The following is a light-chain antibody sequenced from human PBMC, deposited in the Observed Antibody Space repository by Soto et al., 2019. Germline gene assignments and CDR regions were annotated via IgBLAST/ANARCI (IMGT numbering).Light chain of an antibody. CDR2: DAS. CDR3: QQLNGFPRYT. J-gene: IGKJ2*01. Sequence: DIQLTQSPSFLSASVGDRVTITCRASAAIGKYSAWYQQKAGKPPKLLVYDASTVQDGVPSRFTGSGSGTEFSLVISRLQPEDFATYYCQQLNGFPRYTFGQGTTVDI. CDR1: AAIGKY. V-gene: IGKV1-9*01.